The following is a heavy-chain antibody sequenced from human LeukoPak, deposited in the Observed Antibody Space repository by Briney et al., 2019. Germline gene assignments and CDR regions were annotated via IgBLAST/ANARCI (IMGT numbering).Heavy chain of an antibody. V-gene: IGHV3-7*04. Sequence: GGSLRLSCAASGFVFRNYFMSWVRQAPGKGLEWVASIKNDGSEKYYVDSVRGRYTISRDNTKNSLYLRMNSLRAEDTAVYYCARAMDVWGQGTTVTVSS. CDR1: GFVFRNYF. CDR3: ARAMDV. CDR2: IKNDGSEK. J-gene: IGHJ6*02.